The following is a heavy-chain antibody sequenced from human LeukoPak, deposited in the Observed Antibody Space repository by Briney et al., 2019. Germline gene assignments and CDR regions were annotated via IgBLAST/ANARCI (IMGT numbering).Heavy chain of an antibody. CDR2: ISWSGGSI. Sequence: GRSLRLSCTASGFTFDNYAMHWVRQPPGKGLEWVSGISWSGGSIGYADSVKGRFTIPRDNAKNSLFLQMNSLRDEDTALYYCAKDMGITMKILQSGAFDVWGRGTMVTVSS. CDR3: AKDMGITMKILQSGAFDV. CDR1: GFTFDNYA. J-gene: IGHJ3*01. D-gene: IGHD3-22*01. V-gene: IGHV3-9*01.